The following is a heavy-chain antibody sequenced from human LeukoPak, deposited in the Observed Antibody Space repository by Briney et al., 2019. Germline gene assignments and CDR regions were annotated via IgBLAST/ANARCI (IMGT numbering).Heavy chain of an antibody. Sequence: SETLSLTCTLSGGSISSSSYYWGWIRQPPGQGLEWIGSIYYSGSTYYNPSLKSRVTISVYTSKKQFSLRLSSVAASDTAVYYYARLSSGWPYYFDFWGQGTLVTVSS. J-gene: IGHJ4*02. CDR2: IYYSGST. CDR1: GGSISSSSYY. V-gene: IGHV4-39*01. CDR3: ARLSSGWPYYFDF. D-gene: IGHD6-19*01.